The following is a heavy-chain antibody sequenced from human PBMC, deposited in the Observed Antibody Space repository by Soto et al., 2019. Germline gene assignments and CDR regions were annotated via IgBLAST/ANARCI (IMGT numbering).Heavy chain of an antibody. D-gene: IGHD6-25*01. J-gene: IGHJ4*02. Sequence: ASVKVSCEISGYTLSEYSIHWVRQAPGKGLEWMGGFDPQGGEAIYAQKWHGRVTVTEDTVTDTAYMELSGLKSDDTAVYYSATPAQLWAAIIANRNFDFWGQGTTVTVSS. CDR3: ATPAQLWAAIIANRNFDF. V-gene: IGHV1-24*01. CDR2: FDPQGGEA. CDR1: GYTLSEYS.